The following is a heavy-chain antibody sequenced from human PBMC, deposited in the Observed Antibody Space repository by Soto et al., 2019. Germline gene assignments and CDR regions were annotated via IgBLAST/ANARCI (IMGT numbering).Heavy chain of an antibody. CDR3: ARDRCYDGTCYSASDS. J-gene: IGHJ5*01. CDR2: ISSTSFTI. CDR1: GFSFSTYN. Sequence: EVRLMESGGGLVQPGGSLRLSCAASGFSFSTYNMDWVRQAPGKGLEWIAYISSTSFTIYYADSVNGRFTISRDNARNSLYLEMKSLRDEDTAVYYCARDRCYDGTCYSASDSWGQGTLVTVSS. V-gene: IGHV3-48*02. D-gene: IGHD2-21*02.